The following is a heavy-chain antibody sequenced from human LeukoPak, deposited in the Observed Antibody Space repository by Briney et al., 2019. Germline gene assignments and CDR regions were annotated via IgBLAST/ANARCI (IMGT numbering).Heavy chain of an antibody. CDR1: GGSVSSGSYY. J-gene: IGHJ4*02. V-gene: IGHV4-61*01. CDR3: ARALDGSGSRSLDS. Sequence: SETLSLTCTVSGGSVSSGSYYWSWIRQPPGKGLVWVARNNPNGKITTYTDSVKGRFTISRDNAKNTLYLQMSSLSAEDTAVYYCARALDGSGSRSLDSWGQGTLVTVSS. D-gene: IGHD3-10*01. CDR2: NNPNGKIT.